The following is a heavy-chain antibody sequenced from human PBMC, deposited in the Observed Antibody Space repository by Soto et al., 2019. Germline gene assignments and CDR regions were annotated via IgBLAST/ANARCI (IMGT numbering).Heavy chain of an antibody. J-gene: IGHJ4*02. CDR2: TSSHRRTI. V-gene: IGHV3-48*02. CDR3: AGYLKNYCDSRRGFDY. CDR1: GFTFSTYG. D-gene: IGHD4-17*01. Sequence: EVQLVDSGGGLVQPGGSLRLSCAASGFTFSTYGMNWVRQAPGKGLEWVSYTSSHRRTIYYADSVKGRFTISRDNADNSLFLQMTSMRDEHTAVYYCAGYLKNYCDSRRGFDYWGQVTLVTVSS.